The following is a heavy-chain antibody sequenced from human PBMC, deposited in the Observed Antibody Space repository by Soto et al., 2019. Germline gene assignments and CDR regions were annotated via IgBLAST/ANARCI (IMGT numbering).Heavy chain of an antibody. D-gene: IGHD1-7*01. Sequence: PGGSLRLSCAASGFTFSSYWMHWVRQVPGKGLVWVSRINSDGTSTTYADSVKGRFTFSRDNAKNTLYLQMNSLRAEDTALYYCAKVIPGTKGGFASWGQGTLVTVSS. V-gene: IGHV3-74*01. J-gene: IGHJ4*02. CDR1: GFTFSSYW. CDR2: INSDGTST. CDR3: AKVIPGTKGGFAS.